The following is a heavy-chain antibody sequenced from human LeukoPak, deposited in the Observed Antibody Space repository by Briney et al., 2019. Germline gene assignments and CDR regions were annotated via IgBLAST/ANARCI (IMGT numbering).Heavy chain of an antibody. CDR2: MSYDEGTK. J-gene: IGHJ3*01. D-gene: IGHD2-21*02. Sequence: GRSLRLSCEVSGFTFSTYAMHWVRHAPGKGLEWVAHMSYDEGTKYYADSVKGRFTISRDNSKNTLYLQMNSLRSEDTAFYYCARGGAYCRGDCPLDAFDPWGQGTMVTVSS. V-gene: IGHV3-30-3*01. CDR1: GFTFSTYA. CDR3: ARGGAYCRGDCPLDAFDP.